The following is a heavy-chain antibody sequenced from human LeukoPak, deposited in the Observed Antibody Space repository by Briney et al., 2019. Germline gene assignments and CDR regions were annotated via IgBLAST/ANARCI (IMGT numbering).Heavy chain of an antibody. D-gene: IGHD3-9*01. Sequence: SETLSLTCTVSGGSISSYYWSWIRQPPGKGLEWIGYIYYSGSTNYNPSLKSRVTISVDTSKNQFSLKLSSVTAADTAVYYCARSLMYYDILTGNAGYYFDYWGQGTLVTVSS. CDR2: IYYSGST. V-gene: IGHV4-59*01. CDR3: ARSLMYYDILTGNAGYYFDY. J-gene: IGHJ4*02. CDR1: GGSISSYY.